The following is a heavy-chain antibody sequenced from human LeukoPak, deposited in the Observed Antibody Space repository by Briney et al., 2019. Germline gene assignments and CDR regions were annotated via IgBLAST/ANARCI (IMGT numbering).Heavy chain of an antibody. CDR2: MYYSGNT. CDR3: ASHHRFDYSRFYY. CDR1: GGSMSSRSYY. V-gene: IGHV4-39*01. D-gene: IGHD4/OR15-4a*01. J-gene: IGHJ4*02. Sequence: SETLSLPCTVSGGSMSSRSYYGGWIRQPPGKGLEWIGSMYYSGNTYYNPSLKSRVTISVDTSKNQFSLKLSSVTAHGRVVFYCASHHRFDYSRFYYCGQGTLVTVSS.